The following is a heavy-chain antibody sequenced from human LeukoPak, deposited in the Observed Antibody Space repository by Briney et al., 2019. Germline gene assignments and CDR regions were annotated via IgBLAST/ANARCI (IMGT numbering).Heavy chain of an antibody. J-gene: IGHJ5*02. CDR1: GGSISSYY. V-gene: IGHV4-4*07. D-gene: IGHD5-12*01. CDR3: ARAGYSGYVQFDP. CDR2: IYTSGST. Sequence: PSETLSLTCTVSGGSISSYYWSWIRQPAGKGLEWIGRIYTSGSTNYNPSLKSRVTISVDKSKDQFSLKLSSVTAADTAVYYCARAGYSGYVQFDPWGQGTPVTVSS.